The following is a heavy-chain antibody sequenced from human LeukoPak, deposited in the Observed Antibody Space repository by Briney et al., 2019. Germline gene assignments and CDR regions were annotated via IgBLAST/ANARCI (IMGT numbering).Heavy chain of an antibody. CDR1: GFTFSKYG. CDR3: AREGQTYGSGSYYKAY. D-gene: IGHD3-10*01. CDR2: ISYDGSKK. V-gene: IGHV3-30*04. Sequence: GSLRLSCAAFGFTFSKYGMHWVRQAPGKGLEWVAVISYDGSKKYYGDSVKGRLTISRDNSKDTLYLQMNSLRAEDTAVYDCAREGQTYGSGSYYKAYWGQGTLVTVSS. J-gene: IGHJ4*02.